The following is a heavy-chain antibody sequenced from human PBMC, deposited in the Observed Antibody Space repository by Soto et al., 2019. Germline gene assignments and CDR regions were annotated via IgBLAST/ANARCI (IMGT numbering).Heavy chain of an antibody. Sequence: SETLSLTCTVSGGSISSYYWSWIRQPPGKGLEWIGYIYYSGSTNYNPSLKSRVTISVDTSKNQFSLKLSSVTAADTAVYYCASLVAATKDAFDIWGQGTMVTVSS. CDR1: GGSISSYY. D-gene: IGHD2-15*01. V-gene: IGHV4-59*01. J-gene: IGHJ3*02. CDR2: IYYSGST. CDR3: ASLVAATKDAFDI.